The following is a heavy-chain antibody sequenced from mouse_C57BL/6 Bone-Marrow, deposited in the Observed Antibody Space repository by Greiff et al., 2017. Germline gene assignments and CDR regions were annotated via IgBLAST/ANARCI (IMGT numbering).Heavy chain of an antibody. D-gene: IGHD1-1*01. CDR2: IDPENGDT. Sequence: FQLQQSGPELVRPGASVRFSCKASGFTFKDAYMHWVKQRPDQGLGWIGWIDPENGDTEYASKFQGKATITADTSSNTAYLQLSSLTSEDTAVYYCTPLLRSVLYAMDYWGQGTSVTVSS. CDR1: GFTFKDAY. V-gene: IGHV14-4*01. J-gene: IGHJ4*01. CDR3: TPLLRSVLYAMDY.